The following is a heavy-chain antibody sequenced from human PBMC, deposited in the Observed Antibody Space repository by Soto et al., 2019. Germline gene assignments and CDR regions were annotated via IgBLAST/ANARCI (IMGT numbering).Heavy chain of an antibody. V-gene: IGHV1-18*01. J-gene: IGHJ5*02. Sequence: QVHLVQSGVEVKTPGASVRVSCQASGYTFFTYDISWVRQAPGQGLEWMGWISTYSGDTKYAQKFQCRVTMTTDTSTSTAYLELRSLRSDDTAVYYCARHHGPTTSENWFDTWGQGPLVTVSS. D-gene: IGHD5-12*01. CDR3: ARHHGPTTSENWFDT. CDR2: ISTYSGDT. CDR1: GYTFFTYD.